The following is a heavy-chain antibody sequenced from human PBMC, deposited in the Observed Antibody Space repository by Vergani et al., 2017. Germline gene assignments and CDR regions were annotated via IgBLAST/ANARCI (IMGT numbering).Heavy chain of an antibody. J-gene: IGHJ3*02. Sequence: QVQLQESGPGLVKPSETLSLTCDVSGYSISSGYYWGWIRQPPGKGLEWIGIIYHSGRTYYNPSLKSRVTISVDTSKNQFSLKLRSVTAADTAAYFCARGGLPDAFDIWGQGTLVTVAS. V-gene: IGHV4-38-2*01. CDR3: ARGGLPDAFDI. D-gene: IGHD3-16*01. CDR2: IYHSGRT. CDR1: GYSISSGYY.